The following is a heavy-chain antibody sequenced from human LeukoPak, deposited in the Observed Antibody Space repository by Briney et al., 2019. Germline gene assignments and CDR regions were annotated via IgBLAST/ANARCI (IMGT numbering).Heavy chain of an antibody. CDR1: GGTFSSYA. J-gene: IGHJ4*02. Sequence: ASVKVSCKASGGTFSSYAISWVRQAPGQGLEWMGGIIPIFGTANYAQEFQGRVTITADKSTSTAYMELSSLRSEDTAVYYCARGLDVLLWFGELLYAGLYFDYWGQGTLVTVSS. CDR3: ARGLDVLLWFGELLYAGLYFDY. D-gene: IGHD3-10*01. CDR2: IIPIFGTA. V-gene: IGHV1-69*06.